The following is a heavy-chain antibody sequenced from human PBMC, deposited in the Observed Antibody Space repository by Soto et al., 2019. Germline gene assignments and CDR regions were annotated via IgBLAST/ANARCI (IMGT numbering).Heavy chain of an antibody. CDR2: INHSGST. Sequence: PSETLSLTCAVYGGSFSGYYWSWIRQPPGKGLEWIGEINHSGSTNYNPSLKSRVTISVDTSKNQFSLKLSSVTAADTAVYYCARGRGTTVTTGFDYWGQGTLVTV. CDR1: GGSFSGYY. D-gene: IGHD4-17*01. CDR3: ARGRGTTVTTGFDY. V-gene: IGHV4-34*01. J-gene: IGHJ4*02.